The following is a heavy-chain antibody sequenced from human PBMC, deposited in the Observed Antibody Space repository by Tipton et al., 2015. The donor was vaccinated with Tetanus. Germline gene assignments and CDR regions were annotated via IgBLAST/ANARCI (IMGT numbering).Heavy chain of an antibody. D-gene: IGHD3-3*01. CDR1: GSTFSSHW. V-gene: IGHV3-74*01. Sequence: SLRLSCAVSGSTFSSHWMHWVRQAPGKGLVWVSRINGDGSTTNYADSVEGRFTISRDNAKNSLYPQMNSLRAEDTALYYCAKGLGFYGMDVWGQGTTVTVSS. CDR3: AKGLGFYGMDV. CDR2: INGDGSTT. J-gene: IGHJ6*02.